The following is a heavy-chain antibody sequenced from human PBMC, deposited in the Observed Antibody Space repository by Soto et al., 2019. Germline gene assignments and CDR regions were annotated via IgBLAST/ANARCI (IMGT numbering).Heavy chain of an antibody. CDR1: GYSFTSYW. CDR3: ARITMVRGSYYYLMDV. V-gene: IGHV5-51*01. J-gene: IGHJ6*02. Sequence: PGESLKISCKGSGYSFTSYWIGWVRQMPGKGLEWMGIIYPGDSDTRYSPSFQGQVTISADKSISTAYLQWSSLKASDTAMYYCARITMVRGSYYYLMDVWGQGTTVTGSS. CDR2: IYPGDSDT. D-gene: IGHD3-10*01.